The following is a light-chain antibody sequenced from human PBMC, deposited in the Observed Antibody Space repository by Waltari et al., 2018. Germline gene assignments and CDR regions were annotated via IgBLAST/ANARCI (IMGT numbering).Light chain of an antibody. CDR3: MQALQTPLT. J-gene: IGKJ4*01. Sequence: DIVMTQSPLSLPVTPGEPASISCRSSQSLLHRNGYNYLDWYLQKSGQSPQLVMYLGSSRASGVPDRFSGSGSGTDFTLKISRVEAEDVGVYYCMQALQTPLTFGGGTKVEIK. CDR1: QSLLHRNGYNY. CDR2: LGS. V-gene: IGKV2-28*01.